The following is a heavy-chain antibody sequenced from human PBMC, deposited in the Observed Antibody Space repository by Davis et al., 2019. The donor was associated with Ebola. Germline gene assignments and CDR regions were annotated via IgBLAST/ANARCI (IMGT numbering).Heavy chain of an antibody. J-gene: IGHJ2*01. V-gene: IGHV4-59*10. D-gene: IGHD6-13*01. CDR3: ARVAAGTEWYFDL. Sequence: PSETLSLTCAVYGGSFTDFYWSWIRQPAGKGLEWIGRIYTSGSTNYNPSLKSRVTMSVDTSKNQFSLKLSSVTAADTAVYYCARVAAGTEWYFDLWGRGTLVTVSS. CDR1: GGSFTDFY. CDR2: IYTSGST.